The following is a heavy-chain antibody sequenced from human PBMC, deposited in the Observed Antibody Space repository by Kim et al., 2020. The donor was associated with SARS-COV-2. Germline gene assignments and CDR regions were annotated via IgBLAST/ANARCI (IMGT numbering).Heavy chain of an antibody. CDR3: AREQFAMVTYDY. CDR1: GFSFNSHT. Sequence: GGSLRLSCAASGFSFNSHTLHWVRQAPGKGLEWVALISNDGRNKYYTDSVKGRFTVSRDIVNNTLHLQMDSLRPEDTALYFSAREQFAMVTYDYWGQGALVTVSS. D-gene: IGHD5-18*01. CDR2: ISNDGRNK. J-gene: IGHJ4*02. V-gene: IGHV3-30*14.